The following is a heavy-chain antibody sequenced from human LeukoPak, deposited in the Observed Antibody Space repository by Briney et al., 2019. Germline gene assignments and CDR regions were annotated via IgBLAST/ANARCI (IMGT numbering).Heavy chain of an antibody. CDR2: ISGSGGST. V-gene: IGHV3-23*01. Sequence: GGSLRLSCAASGFTFSSYAMSWVRQAPGEGLEWVSAISGSGGSTYYADSVKGRFTISRDTSKNTLYLQMNSLRAEDTAVYYCAKDRGGTPQGWFDPWGQETLVTVSS. D-gene: IGHD2-15*01. J-gene: IGHJ5*02. CDR1: GFTFSSYA. CDR3: AKDRGGTPQGWFDP.